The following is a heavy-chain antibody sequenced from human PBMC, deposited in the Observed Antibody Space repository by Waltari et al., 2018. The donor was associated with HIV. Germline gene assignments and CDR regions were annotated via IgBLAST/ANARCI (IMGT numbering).Heavy chain of an antibody. V-gene: IGHV1-2*02. CDR1: GYTFTGYY. Sequence: QVQLVQSGAEVKKPGASVKVSCKASGYTFTGYYMHWVRQAPGQGLEWMGWINPNSGGTSYEQKCQGRVTMTRDTSSSTAYMELSRLRSDDTAVYYCARDRARTTDYYYYGMDVWGQGTTVTVSS. J-gene: IGHJ6*02. D-gene: IGHD1-7*01. CDR2: INPNSGGT. CDR3: ARDRARTTDYYYYGMDV.